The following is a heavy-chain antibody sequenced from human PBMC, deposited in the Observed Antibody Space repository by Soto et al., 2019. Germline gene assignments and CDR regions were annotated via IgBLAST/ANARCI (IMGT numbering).Heavy chain of an antibody. CDR1: GGAISSSKW. CDR3: ARLRVVVGTSDWFDP. CDR2: IYQSGST. V-gene: IGHV4-4*02. Sequence: TETLSLTCAVSGGAISSSKWWSWVRQPPGKGLEWIGEIYQSGSTNYNPSLESRVTMSVDKSRNQFSLKLTSVSAADTAVYYCARLRVVVGTSDWFDPWGQGTLVTVSS. J-gene: IGHJ5*02. D-gene: IGHD2-15*01.